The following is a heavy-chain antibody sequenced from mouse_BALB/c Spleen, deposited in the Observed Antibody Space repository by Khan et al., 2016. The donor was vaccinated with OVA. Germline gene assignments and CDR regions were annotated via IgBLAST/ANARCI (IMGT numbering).Heavy chain of an antibody. CDR3: SRHNYGPFAY. V-gene: IGHV5-9-3*01. D-gene: IGHD1-1*01. CDR2: ISSAGDYI. J-gene: IGHJ3*01. CDR1: GFTFSTYA. Sequence: EVELVESGGDLVKPGGSLKLSCSASGFTFSTYAMSWVRQTPEKRLEWVATISSAGDYIYYPDSVKGRFTISRDNALNTLYLHMSSLRSEDTAMYYCSRHNYGPFAYWGQGTLVTVSA.